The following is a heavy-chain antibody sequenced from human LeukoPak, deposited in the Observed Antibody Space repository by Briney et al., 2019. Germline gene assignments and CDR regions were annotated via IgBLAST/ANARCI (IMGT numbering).Heavy chain of an antibody. Sequence: QAGGSLRLSCAASGFTFSSYAMSWVRQAPGKGLEWVSAISGSGGSTYYADSVKGRFTISRDNSKNTLYLQMNSLRAEDTAVYYCAKDGGSKWDYYYYYGMDVWGQGTTVTVSS. CDR3: AKDGGSKWDYYYYYGMDV. J-gene: IGHJ6*02. V-gene: IGHV3-23*01. CDR2: ISGSGGST. D-gene: IGHD2-15*01. CDR1: GFTFSSYA.